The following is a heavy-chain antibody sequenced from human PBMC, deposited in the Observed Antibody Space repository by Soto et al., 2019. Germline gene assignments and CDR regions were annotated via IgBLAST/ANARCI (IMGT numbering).Heavy chain of an antibody. CDR1: GYTFTGYY. V-gene: IGHV1-69*06. CDR3: ARDSMRRMDV. D-gene: IGHD2-21*01. CDR2: INPIFGTA. Sequence: QVQLVQSGAEVKKPGASVKVSCKASGYTFTGYYMHWVRQAPGQGLEWMGWINPIFGTANYAQKFQGRVTITADKSTSTAYMELSSLRSEDTAVYYCARDSMRRMDVWGQGTTVTVSS. J-gene: IGHJ6*02.